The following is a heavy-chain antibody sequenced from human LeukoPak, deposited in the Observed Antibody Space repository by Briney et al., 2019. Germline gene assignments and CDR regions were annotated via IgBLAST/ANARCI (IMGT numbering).Heavy chain of an antibody. CDR2: LYSGGIR. Sequence: GGSLRLSCAASGCSFVNYAMTWVRQAPGEGLEGVSVLYSGGIRYYAGSVEGRVTIWRDSSKNTLYLQMTYVLPEDTAVYSCASGDCTNGICPDYWGQGIQVPVSS. D-gene: IGHD2-8*01. CDR1: GCSFVNYA. CDR3: ASGDCTNGICPDY. V-gene: IGHV3-66*02. J-gene: IGHJ4*02.